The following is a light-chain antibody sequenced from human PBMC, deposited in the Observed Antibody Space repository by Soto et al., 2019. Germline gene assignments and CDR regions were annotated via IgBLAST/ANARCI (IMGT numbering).Light chain of an antibody. CDR2: GAS. CDR3: QQRADWPIT. CDR1: QTVSSNY. Sequence: EIILTQSPDTLSLSPGERATLSCRASQTVSSNYLAWCQQRPGQAPRLLIYGASTRAAGIPDRFSGSGSGTDFTLTITRLGPEDSAVYYCQQRADWPITFGQGTRLEIK. V-gene: IGKV3D-20*02. J-gene: IGKJ5*01.